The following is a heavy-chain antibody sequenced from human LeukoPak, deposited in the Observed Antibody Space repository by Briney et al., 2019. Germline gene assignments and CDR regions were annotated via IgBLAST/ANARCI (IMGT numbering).Heavy chain of an antibody. CDR1: GFTFSSYS. J-gene: IGHJ3*02. V-gene: IGHV3-48*01. D-gene: IGHD4-23*01. CDR2: ISSSSSTI. CDR3: ARDYVRATTVVTPEAFDI. Sequence: PGGSLRLSCAASGFTFSSYSMNWVRQAPGKGLEWVSYISSSSSTIYYADSGKGRFTISRDNAKNSLYLQMNSLRAEDTAVYYCARDYVRATTVVTPEAFDIWGQGTMVTVSS.